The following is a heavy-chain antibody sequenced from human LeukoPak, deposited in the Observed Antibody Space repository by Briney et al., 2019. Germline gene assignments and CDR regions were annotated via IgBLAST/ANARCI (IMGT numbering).Heavy chain of an antibody. V-gene: IGHV3-23*01. CDR2: ISGSGGST. J-gene: IGHJ6*02. CDR1: GFTFSSYA. CDR3: ARGVIDYYYYYGMDV. Sequence: PGGSLRLSCAASGFTFSSYAMSWVRQAPGKGLEWVSAISGSGGSTYYADSVKGRFTISRDNAKNSLYLQMNSLRAEDTAVYYCARGVIDYYYYYGMDVWGQGTTVTVSS. D-gene: IGHD3-16*02.